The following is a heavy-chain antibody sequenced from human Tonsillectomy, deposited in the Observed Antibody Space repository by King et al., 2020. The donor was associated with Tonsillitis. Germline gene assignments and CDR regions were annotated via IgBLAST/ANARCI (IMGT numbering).Heavy chain of an antibody. CDR2: ISGSGGSS. V-gene: IGHV3-23*04. CDR1: GFTFSSYA. Sequence: DVQLVESGGGLVQPGGSLRLSCAASGFTFSSYAMSWVRQAPGKGLEWVSAISGSGGSSYYADSAEGRFTISRDNSKNTLSLQMNSLRAEDTALYFCAKGDHKNYDSFGYDYGYFDYWGQGTLVTVSS. J-gene: IGHJ4*02. CDR3: AKGDHKNYDSFGYDYGYFDY. D-gene: IGHD3-22*01.